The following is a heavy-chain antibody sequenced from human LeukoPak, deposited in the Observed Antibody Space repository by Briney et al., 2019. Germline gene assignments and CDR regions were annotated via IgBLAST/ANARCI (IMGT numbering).Heavy chain of an antibody. J-gene: IGHJ4*02. D-gene: IGHD2-2*01. V-gene: IGHV1-2*02. Sequence: ASVKVSCKASGYTFTGYYMHWVRQAPGQGLEWMGWINPNSGRTNYAQKFQGRVTMTRDTSISTAYMELSRLRSDDTAVYYCARDRPLGLGYCSSTSCYSDYWGQGTLVTVSS. CDR2: INPNSGRT. CDR3: ARDRPLGLGYCSSTSCYSDY. CDR1: GYTFTGYY.